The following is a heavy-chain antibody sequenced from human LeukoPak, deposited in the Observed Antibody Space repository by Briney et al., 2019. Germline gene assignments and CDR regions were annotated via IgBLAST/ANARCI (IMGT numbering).Heavy chain of an antibody. CDR3: AREERRGGGPFDY. J-gene: IGHJ4*02. Sequence: GGSLRLSCAASGFTFSYYTMHWVRQAPGKGLEWVALISFDGSNKYYADSVKGRFTISRDNSKNTLYLQMNRLRAEDTAVYYCAREERRGGGPFDYWGQGSLVTVSS. V-gene: IGHV3-30-3*01. D-gene: IGHD3-16*01. CDR1: GFTFSYYT. CDR2: ISFDGSNK.